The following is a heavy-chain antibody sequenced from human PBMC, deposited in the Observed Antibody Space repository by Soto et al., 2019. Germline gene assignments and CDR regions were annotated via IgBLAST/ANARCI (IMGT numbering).Heavy chain of an antibody. CDR1: GFTFSSYA. J-gene: IGHJ4*02. D-gene: IGHD3-22*01. Sequence: VQLVESGGGVVQPGRSLRLSCAASGFTFSSYAMHWVRQAPGKGLEWVAVISYDGSNKYYADSVKGRFTISRDNSKNTLYLQMNSLRAEDTAVYYCARVGNYYDSSGYYFFDYWGQGTLVTVSS. V-gene: IGHV3-30-3*01. CDR3: ARVGNYYDSSGYYFFDY. CDR2: ISYDGSNK.